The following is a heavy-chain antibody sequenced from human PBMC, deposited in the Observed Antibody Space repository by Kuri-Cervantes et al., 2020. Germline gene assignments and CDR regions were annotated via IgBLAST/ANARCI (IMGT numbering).Heavy chain of an antibody. Sequence: GESLKISCAASGLTFRTYAIHWVRQSPGKGLEWVAVITYDGSSKYYADSVKGRFTISRDNSKNTLYLQMNALRVEDTAVYFCAREAWGPEYWGQGTLGTVSS. CDR1: GLTFRTYA. J-gene: IGHJ4*02. CDR3: AREAWGPEY. V-gene: IGHV3-30-3*01. D-gene: IGHD3-16*01. CDR2: ITYDGSSK.